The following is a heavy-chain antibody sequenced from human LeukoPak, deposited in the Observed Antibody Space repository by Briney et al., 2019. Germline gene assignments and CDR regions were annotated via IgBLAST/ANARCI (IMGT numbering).Heavy chain of an antibody. V-gene: IGHV4-59*08. Sequence: SATLSLPSPVSGDSISSYHWNWIRRPPGKGRGWSGYIYYSGGTNYNPSLQSRVTISLDTSKNQVSLRLSSVTAADTAVYYCARRMAMKVAGGNWFDPWGQGTLVTVSS. CDR1: GDSISSYH. D-gene: IGHD6-19*01. CDR3: ARRMAMKVAGGNWFDP. CDR2: IYYSGGT. J-gene: IGHJ5*02.